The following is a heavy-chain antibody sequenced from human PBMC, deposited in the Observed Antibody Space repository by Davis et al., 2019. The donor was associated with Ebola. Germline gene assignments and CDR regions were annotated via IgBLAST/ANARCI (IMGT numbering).Heavy chain of an antibody. CDR3: ARDVSAVPGTVNY. CDR2: INQDGSEK. J-gene: IGHJ4*02. V-gene: IGHV3-7*01. CDR1: GFTFSSFW. Sequence: PGGSLRLSCAASGFTFSSFWMSWVRQAPGKGLEWVANINQDGSEKSYVDSVKGRFTISRDNAKNSLYLQMNSLRAEDTAVYYCARDVSAVPGTVNYWGQGTLVTVSS. D-gene: IGHD6-19*01.